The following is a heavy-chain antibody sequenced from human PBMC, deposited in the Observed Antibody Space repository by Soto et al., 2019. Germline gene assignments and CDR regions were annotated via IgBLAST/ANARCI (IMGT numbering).Heavy chain of an antibody. J-gene: IGHJ6*02. V-gene: IGHV1-3*01. CDR1: GYTFTSYA. D-gene: IGHD3-10*01. Sequence: ASVKVSCKASGYTFTSYAMHWVRQAPGQRLEWMGWINAGNGNTKYSQKFQGRVTITRDTSASTAFMELSSLRSEDTAVYYCARVGDPGSNYHYGMDVWGQGTTVTVSS. CDR3: ARVGDPGSNYHYGMDV. CDR2: INAGNGNT.